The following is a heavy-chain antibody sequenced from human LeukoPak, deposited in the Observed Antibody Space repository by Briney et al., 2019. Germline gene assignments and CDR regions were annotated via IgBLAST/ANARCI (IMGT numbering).Heavy chain of an antibody. CDR3: VRDHNYYFGY. Sequence: PGGSLRLSCAASGFTVSRNYMNWVRQAPGKGLEWVSVIYSDGSTYYADSVKGRFTISRDNAKNSLYLQMDSLRDEDTAVYYCVRDHNYYFGYWGQGILVTVSA. V-gene: IGHV3-53*01. J-gene: IGHJ4*02. CDR2: IYSDGST. CDR1: GFTVSRNY.